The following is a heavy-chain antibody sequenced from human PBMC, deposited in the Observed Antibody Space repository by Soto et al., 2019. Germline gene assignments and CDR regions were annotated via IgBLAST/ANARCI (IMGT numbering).Heavy chain of an antibody. D-gene: IGHD3-10*01. CDR2: IYYSGST. Sequence: SETLSLTCTVSGGSISSGDYYWSWIRQPPGKGLEWIGNIYYSGSTYYNPSLKSRVTIPIDTSKNQFSLKLSSVTAADTAVYYCASRKSSAYFDYWGQGTLVTVSS. CDR1: GGSISSGDYY. V-gene: IGHV4-30-4*01. CDR3: ASRKSSAYFDY. J-gene: IGHJ4*02.